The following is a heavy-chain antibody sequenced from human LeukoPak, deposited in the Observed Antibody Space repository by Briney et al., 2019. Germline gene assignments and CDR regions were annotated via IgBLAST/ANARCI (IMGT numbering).Heavy chain of an antibody. CDR3: ARDLYCTNGVCFPTDY. CDR2: INWNGGST. V-gene: IGHV3-20*04. D-gene: IGHD2-8*01. CDR1: GFTFDDYT. J-gene: IGHJ4*02. Sequence: GGSLRLSCAASGFTFDDYTMHWVRQAPGKGLEWVSGINWNGGSTGYADSVKGRFTISRDNAKNSLYLQMNSLRAEDTALYYCARDLYCTNGVCFPTDYWGQGTLVTVSS.